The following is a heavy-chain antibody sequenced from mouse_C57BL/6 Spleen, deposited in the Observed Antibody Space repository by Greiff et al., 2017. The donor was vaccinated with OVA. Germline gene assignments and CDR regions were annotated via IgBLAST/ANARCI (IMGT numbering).Heavy chain of an antibody. CDR3: ARRAGSSYWYFDV. Sequence: DVKLVESGGGLVKPGGSLKLSCAASGFTFSDYGMHWVRQAPEKGLEWVAYISSGSSTIYYADTVKGRFTISRDNAKNTLFLQMTSLRSEDTAMYYCARRAGSSYWYFDVWGTGTTVTVSS. J-gene: IGHJ1*03. V-gene: IGHV5-17*01. D-gene: IGHD1-1*01. CDR2: ISSGSSTI. CDR1: GFTFSDYG.